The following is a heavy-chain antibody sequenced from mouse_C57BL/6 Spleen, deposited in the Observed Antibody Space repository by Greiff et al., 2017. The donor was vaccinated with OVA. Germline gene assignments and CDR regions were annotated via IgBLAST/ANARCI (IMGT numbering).Heavy chain of an antibody. V-gene: IGHV1-80*01. CDR1: GYAFSSYW. Sequence: VQLKQSGAELVKPGASVKISCKASGYAFSSYWLNWVKQRPGKGLEWIGQIYPGDGDTNYNGKFKGKATLTADKSSSTAYMQLSSLTSEDSAVYFCARSYYGSSFDYWGQGTTLTVSS. CDR3: ARSYYGSSFDY. J-gene: IGHJ2*01. CDR2: IYPGDGDT. D-gene: IGHD1-1*01.